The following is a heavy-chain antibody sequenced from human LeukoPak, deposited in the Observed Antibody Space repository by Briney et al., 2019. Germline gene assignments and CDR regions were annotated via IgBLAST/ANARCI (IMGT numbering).Heavy chain of an antibody. CDR3: ARVYSSGWYSYYYMDV. J-gene: IGHJ6*03. V-gene: IGHV1-8*03. CDR2: MNPNSGNT. CDR1: GYTFTSYD. D-gene: IGHD6-19*01. Sequence: ASVKVSCKASGYTFTSYDINWVRQATGQGLEWMGWMNPNSGNTGYAQKFQGRVTITRNTSISTAYMELSSLRSEDTAVYYCARVYSSGWYSYYYMDVWGKGTTVTVSS.